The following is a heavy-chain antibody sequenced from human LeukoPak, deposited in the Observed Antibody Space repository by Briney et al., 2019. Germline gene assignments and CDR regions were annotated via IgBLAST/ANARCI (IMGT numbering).Heavy chain of an antibody. Sequence: PSETLSLTCTVSGGSISSYYWSWIRQPPGKGLEWIGYIYYSGSTNYNPSLKSRVTISVDTSKNQFSLKLSSVTAADTAVYYCARGLIVVVPAAFDAFDIWGQGTMVTVSS. CDR3: ARGLIVVVPAAFDAFDI. D-gene: IGHD2-2*01. J-gene: IGHJ3*02. CDR2: IYYSGST. CDR1: GGSISSYY. V-gene: IGHV4-59*01.